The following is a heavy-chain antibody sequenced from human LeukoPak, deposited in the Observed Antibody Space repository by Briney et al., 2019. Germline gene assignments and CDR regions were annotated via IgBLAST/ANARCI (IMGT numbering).Heavy chain of an antibody. CDR2: ITISGHTK. V-gene: IGHV3-48*04. CDR1: GFTFSNTW. CDR3: ARGDPHADL. Sequence: PGGSLRLSCAASGFTFSNTWMNWVRQAPGKGLEWIADITISGHTKNYADSVKGRFTISGDNARTSLYLQMNSLRVEDTGVYYCARGDPHADLWGQGTLVTVSS. J-gene: IGHJ5*02.